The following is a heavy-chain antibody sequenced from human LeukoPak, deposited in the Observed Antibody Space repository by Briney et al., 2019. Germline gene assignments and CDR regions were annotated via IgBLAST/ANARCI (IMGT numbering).Heavy chain of an antibody. CDR1: GFTFSSYW. V-gene: IGHV3-74*01. CDR2: INSDGSST. J-gene: IGHJ5*02. CDR3: ARERDTIQSVLTGYYSILPGGWFDP. Sequence: GGSLRLSCAASGFTFSSYWMHWVRQAPGKGLVWVSRINSDGSSTRYADSVKGRFTISRDNAKNTLYLQMNSLRAEDTAVYYCARERDTIQSVLTGYYSILPGGWFDPCGQGTLVTVSS. D-gene: IGHD3-9*01.